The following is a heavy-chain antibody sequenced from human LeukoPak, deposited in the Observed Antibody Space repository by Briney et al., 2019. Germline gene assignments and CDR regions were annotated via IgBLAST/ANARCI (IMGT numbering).Heavy chain of an antibody. D-gene: IGHD3-10*01. J-gene: IGHJ4*02. CDR1: GYTFTGYY. CDR3: LYYYGSGSQSRDY. V-gene: IGHV1-2*02. CDR2: INPNSADT. Sequence: ASVKVSCKASGYTFTGYYMHWVRQAPGQGLEWMGWINPNSADTNYAQKFQGRVTMTRDTSISTAYMELSRLRSDDTAVYYCLYYYGSGSQSRDYWGQGTLVTVSS.